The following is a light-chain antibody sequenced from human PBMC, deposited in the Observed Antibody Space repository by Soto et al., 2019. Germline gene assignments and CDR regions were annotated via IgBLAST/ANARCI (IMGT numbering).Light chain of an antibody. CDR1: QSVDIN. J-gene: IGKJ1*01. Sequence: EIVLTQSPATLSVSPGERVTLSCRASQSVDINSAWYQQKPGQAPRLLIYGASTRAIDMPGRFSGRGSGTEFTLTISSLQSEDFAVYYCQQYRNWPRTFGQGTKV. V-gene: IGKV3-15*01. CDR2: GAS. CDR3: QQYRNWPRT.